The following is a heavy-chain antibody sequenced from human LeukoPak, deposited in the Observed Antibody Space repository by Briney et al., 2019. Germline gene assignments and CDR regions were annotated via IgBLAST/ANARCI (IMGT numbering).Heavy chain of an antibody. Sequence: KPSETLSLTCAVYGGSFSGYYWSWIRQPPGKGLEWIGEINHSGSTNYNPSLKSRVTISVDTSKNQFSLKLSSVTAADTAVYYCARGTYYYDSSGYSAKLYYFDYWGQGTLVTVSS. J-gene: IGHJ4*02. CDR3: ARGTYYYDSSGYSAKLYYFDY. CDR1: GGSFSGYY. CDR2: INHSGST. V-gene: IGHV4-34*01. D-gene: IGHD3-22*01.